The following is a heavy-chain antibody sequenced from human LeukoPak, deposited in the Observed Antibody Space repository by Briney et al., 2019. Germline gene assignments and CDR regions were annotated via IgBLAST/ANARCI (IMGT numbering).Heavy chain of an antibody. CDR3: ARDPGIAVAGTLPNNWFDP. Sequence: GGSLRLSCAASGFTFSTYGMSWVRQAPGKGLEWVSYISSSGSTIYYADSVKGRFTISRDNAKNSLYLQMNSLRAEDTAVYYCARDPGIAVAGTLPNNWFDPWGQGTLVTVSS. CDR2: ISSSGSTI. D-gene: IGHD6-19*01. CDR1: GFTFSTYG. V-gene: IGHV3-48*04. J-gene: IGHJ5*02.